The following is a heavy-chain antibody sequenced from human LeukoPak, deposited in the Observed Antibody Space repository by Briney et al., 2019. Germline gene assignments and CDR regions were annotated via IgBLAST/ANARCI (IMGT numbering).Heavy chain of an antibody. V-gene: IGHV3-9*01. CDR2: ISWNSITK. CDR3: AKAVPATNYFDL. CDR1: GFTFGDYG. J-gene: IGHJ4*02. D-gene: IGHD2-2*01. Sequence: GGSLRLSCEACGFTFGDYGMHLVRQRPGEGLEWVSDISWNSITKRYADPVRGRFTISRDNAKNSLYLQMRSLRPEDTAFYYCAKAVPATNYFDLWGRGTLVTVSS.